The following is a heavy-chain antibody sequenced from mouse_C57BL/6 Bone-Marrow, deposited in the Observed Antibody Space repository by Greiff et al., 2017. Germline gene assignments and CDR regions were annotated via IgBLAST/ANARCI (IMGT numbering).Heavy chain of an antibody. CDR2: IDPSDSYT. CDR1: GYTFTSYW. J-gene: IGHJ4*01. CDR3: ARSAMDY. V-gene: IGHV1-50*01. Sequence: VQLQQPGAELVKPGASVKLSCKASGYTFTSYWMQWVKQRPGQGLEWIGEIDPSDSYTNYNQKFKGKATLTVDTSSSTAYMQRSSLTSEDSAVYYCARSAMDYWGQGTSVTVSS.